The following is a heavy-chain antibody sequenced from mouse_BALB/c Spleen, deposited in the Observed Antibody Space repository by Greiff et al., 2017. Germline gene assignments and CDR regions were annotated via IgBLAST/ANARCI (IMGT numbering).Heavy chain of an antibody. J-gene: IGHJ4*01. Sequence: VMLVESGPGLVAPSQSLSITCTVSGFSLTSYGVHWVRQPPGKGLEWLGVIWAGGSTNYNSALMSRLSISKDNSKSQVFLKMNSLQTDDTAMYDCARDRWDDYYAMDYWGQGTSVTVSS. CDR2: IWAGGST. CDR1: GFSLTSYG. V-gene: IGHV2-9*02. CDR3: ARDRWDDYYAMDY. D-gene: IGHD4-1*01.